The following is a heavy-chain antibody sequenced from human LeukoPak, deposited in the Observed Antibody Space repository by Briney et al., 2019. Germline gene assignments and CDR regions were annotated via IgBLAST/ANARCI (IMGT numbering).Heavy chain of an antibody. CDR1: GFSLSTRGV. D-gene: IGHD3-22*01. V-gene: IGHV4-38-2*02. CDR2: IYHSGST. J-gene: IGHJ4*02. Sequence: SGPTLVTPTQTLTLTCTFSGFSLSTRGVGVGWIRQPPGKGLEWIGSIYHSGSTYYNPSLKSRVTISVDTSKNQFSLKLSSVTAADTAVYYCARDGYYYDSSGYNWGQGTLVTVSS. CDR3: ARDGYYYDSSGYN.